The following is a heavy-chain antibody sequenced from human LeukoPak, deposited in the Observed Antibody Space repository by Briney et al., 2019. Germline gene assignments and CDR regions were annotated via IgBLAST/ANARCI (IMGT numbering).Heavy chain of an antibody. Sequence: ASVNVSSTASGYTFTNYAMNWVRQAPGQGIEWMGWINTNSGNPTYAQGFTGRFVFSLDTSVSTAYLQISRLKAEDTAVYYCARVPFVVVGVTGNWFDYWGQGTLVTVSS. V-gene: IGHV7-4-1*02. CDR3: ARVPFVVVGVTGNWFDY. D-gene: IGHD1-26*01. J-gene: IGHJ5*01. CDR1: GYTFTNYA. CDR2: INTNSGNP.